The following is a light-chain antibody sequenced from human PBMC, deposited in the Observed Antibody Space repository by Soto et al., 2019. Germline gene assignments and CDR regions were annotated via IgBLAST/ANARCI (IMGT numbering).Light chain of an antibody. V-gene: IGKV3-20*01. CDR1: QSVSTNY. J-gene: IGKJ1*01. CDR3: QQYGSSPPT. CDR2: GAS. Sequence: EIVLTQSPGTLSLSPGERATLSCRASQSVSTNYLAWYQRKPGQAPRLLIYGASSRATDIPNRFRGSGSGTDFTLTITRLKAEDFAVYYWQQYGSSPPTFGQGTKVEIK.